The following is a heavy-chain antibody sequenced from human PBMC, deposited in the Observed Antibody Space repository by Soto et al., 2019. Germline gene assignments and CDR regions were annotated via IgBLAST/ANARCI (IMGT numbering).Heavy chain of an antibody. D-gene: IGHD3-3*01. V-gene: IGHV3-11*01. Sequence: PGGSLRLSCAASGFTFSDYYMSWIRQAPGKGLEWVSYISSSGSTIYYADSVKGRFTISRDNAKNSLYLQMNSLRAEDTAVYYCARSPDHYDFWSGSLLYFDYWGQGTLVTVSS. CDR3: ARSPDHYDFWSGSLLYFDY. CDR2: ISSSGSTI. J-gene: IGHJ4*02. CDR1: GFTFSDYY.